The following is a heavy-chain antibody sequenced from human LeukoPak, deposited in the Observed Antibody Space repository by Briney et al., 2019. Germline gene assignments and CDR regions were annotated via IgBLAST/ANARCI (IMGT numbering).Heavy chain of an antibody. D-gene: IGHD3-10*01. CDR3: ARERYGSGSYSLLGWFDP. J-gene: IGHJ5*02. V-gene: IGHV4-31*03. CDR1: GGSISSGGYY. Sequence: PSETLSLTCTVSGGSISSGGYYWSWLRQHPGKGLEWIGYIYYSGSTYYNPSLKSRVTISVDTSKNQFSLKLSSVTAADTAVYYCARERYGSGSYSLLGWFDPWGQGTLVTVSS. CDR2: IYYSGST.